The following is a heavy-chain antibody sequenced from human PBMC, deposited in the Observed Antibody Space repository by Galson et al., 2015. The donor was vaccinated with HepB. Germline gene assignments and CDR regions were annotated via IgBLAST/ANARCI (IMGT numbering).Heavy chain of an antibody. CDR2: ISYDGSNK. J-gene: IGHJ4*02. V-gene: IGHV3-30-3*01. CDR3: AREGDSTIY. Sequence: LRLSCAASGFTFSSYAMHWVRQAPGKGLEWVAVISYDGSNKYYADSVKGRFTISRDNSKNTLYLQMNSLRAEDTAVYYCAREGDSTIYWGQGTLVTVSS. D-gene: IGHD2-2*01. CDR1: GFTFSSYA.